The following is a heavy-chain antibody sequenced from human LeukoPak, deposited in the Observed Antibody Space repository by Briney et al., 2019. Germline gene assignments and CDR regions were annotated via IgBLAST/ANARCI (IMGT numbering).Heavy chain of an antibody. J-gene: IGHJ4*02. Sequence: SETLSLTCTVSGGSISSYYWSWIRQPPGKGLEWIGYIYYSGSTNYNPSLKSRVTISVDTSKNQFSLKLSSVTAADTAVYYCAREDTAMAFDYWGQGTLVTVSS. D-gene: IGHD5-18*01. CDR1: GGSISSYY. V-gene: IGHV4-59*01. CDR3: AREDTAMAFDY. CDR2: IYYSGST.